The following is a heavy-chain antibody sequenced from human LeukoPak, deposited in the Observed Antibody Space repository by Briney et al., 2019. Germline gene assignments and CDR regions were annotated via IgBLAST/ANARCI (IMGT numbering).Heavy chain of an antibody. CDR1: GGPIDHMNYY. V-gene: IGHV4-39*07. Sequence: SETLSLTCTVSGGPIDHMNYYWGWIRRAPGKGLEWIGSIYYSGITYYNPSLKSRVTMLIDTSKNQFSLNLNSVTAADTAVYFCARASGRYFDWLQGPFDYWGQGSLVTVSS. CDR2: IYYSGIT. J-gene: IGHJ4*02. CDR3: ARASGRYFDWLQGPFDY. D-gene: IGHD3-9*01.